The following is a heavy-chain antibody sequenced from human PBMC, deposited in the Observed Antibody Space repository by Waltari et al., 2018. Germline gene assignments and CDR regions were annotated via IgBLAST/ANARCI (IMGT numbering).Heavy chain of an antibody. CDR3: SRFFTGGGWRRLD. CDR1: AFSLSSSS. CDR2: ISVNSDNI. D-gene: IGHD3-9*01. Sequence: EVVLVESGGDLVKPGGSLRLSCTTSAFSLSSSSMNWVRLAPGNGLELVSSISVNSDNIYYADSVRGRFRISRDDAKNSMSLQMNSLRAEDTAVYYCSRFFTGGGWRRLDWGQGTLVTVSS. J-gene: IGHJ4*02. V-gene: IGHV3-21*01.